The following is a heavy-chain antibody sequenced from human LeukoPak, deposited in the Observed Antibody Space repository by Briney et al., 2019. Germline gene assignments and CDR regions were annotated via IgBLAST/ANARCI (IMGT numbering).Heavy chain of an antibody. J-gene: IGHJ4*02. CDR1: GFIFKTYA. CDR3: ARGQWPDF. CDR2: ISSSSSYI. D-gene: IGHD6-19*01. Sequence: PGGSLRLSCAASGFIFKTYAMHWVRQAPGEGLEWVSSISSSSSYIAYSDSVKGRFTISRDNAKNSLYLQMNSLRAEDTAVFYCARGQWPDFWGQGTLLIVSS. V-gene: IGHV3-21*01.